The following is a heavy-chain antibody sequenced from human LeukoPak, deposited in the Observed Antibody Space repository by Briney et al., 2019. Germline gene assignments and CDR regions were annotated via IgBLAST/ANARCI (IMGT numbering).Heavy chain of an antibody. Sequence: GGSLRLSCAASRFSFSNYGMHWVRQAPGKGLEWVAFIRYDGINKYYANSVKGRFTISRDNSKNTLYLQMSSLRAEDTAVYYCAKDPKKGNLWFGELFVAEYYFDYWGQGTLVTVSS. V-gene: IGHV3-30*02. J-gene: IGHJ4*02. CDR1: RFSFSNYG. D-gene: IGHD3-10*01. CDR2: IRYDGINK. CDR3: AKDPKKGNLWFGELFVAEYYFDY.